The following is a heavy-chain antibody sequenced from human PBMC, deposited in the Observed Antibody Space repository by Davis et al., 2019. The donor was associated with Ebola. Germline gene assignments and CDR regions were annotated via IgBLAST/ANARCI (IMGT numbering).Heavy chain of an antibody. J-gene: IGHJ3*02. CDR1: GFTFSSYS. V-gene: IGHV3-21*01. CDR3: ARDEAAMVTDAFDI. D-gene: IGHD5-18*01. Sequence: GESLKISCAASGFTFSSYSMNWVRQAPGKGLEWVSSISSSSSYIYYADSVKGRFTISRDNAKNSLYLQMNSLRVEDTAVYYCARDEAAMVTDAFDIWGQGTMVTVSS. CDR2: ISSSSSYI.